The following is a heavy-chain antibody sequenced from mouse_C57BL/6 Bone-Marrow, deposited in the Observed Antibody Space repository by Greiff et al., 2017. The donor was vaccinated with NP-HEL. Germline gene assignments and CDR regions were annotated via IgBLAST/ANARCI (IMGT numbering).Heavy chain of an antibody. CDR3: ARRDDYWYFDV. CDR1: GYSITSGYD. V-gene: IGHV3-1*01. D-gene: IGHD2-3*01. CDR2: ISYSGST. Sequence: EVQLQESGPGMVKPSQSLSLTCTVTGYSITSGYDWHWIRHFPGNKLEWMGYISYSGSTNYNPSLKSRISITHDTSKNHFFLKLNSVTTEDTATYYCARRDDYWYFDVWGTGTTVTVSS. J-gene: IGHJ1*03.